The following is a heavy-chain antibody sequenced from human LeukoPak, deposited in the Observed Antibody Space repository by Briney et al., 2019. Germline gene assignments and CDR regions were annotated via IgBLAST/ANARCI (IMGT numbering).Heavy chain of an antibody. J-gene: IGHJ5*02. CDR3: ARDERNWFDP. Sequence: SETLSLTCTVSGGSISSSSYYWGWIRQPPGKGLEWIGSIYYSGSTYYNPSLESRVTISVDTSKNQFSLKLSSVTAADTAVYYCARDERNWFDPWGQGTLVTVSS. CDR1: GGSISSSSYY. V-gene: IGHV4-39*07. CDR2: IYYSGST.